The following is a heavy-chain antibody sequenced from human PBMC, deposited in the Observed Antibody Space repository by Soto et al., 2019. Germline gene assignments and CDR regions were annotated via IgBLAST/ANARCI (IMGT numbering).Heavy chain of an antibody. CDR2: ISWNSGSI. D-gene: IGHD6-6*01. CDR3: AKAYSRSGGAFDY. Sequence: EVQLVESGGGSVQPGRSLRLSCAASGFTFDDYAMHWVRQPPGKGLEWVSGISWNSGSIGYADSVKGRFTISRDNAKNSLYLQMNSLRAEDTALYYCAKAYSRSGGAFDYWGQGTLVTVSS. J-gene: IGHJ4*02. CDR1: GFTFDDYA. V-gene: IGHV3-9*01.